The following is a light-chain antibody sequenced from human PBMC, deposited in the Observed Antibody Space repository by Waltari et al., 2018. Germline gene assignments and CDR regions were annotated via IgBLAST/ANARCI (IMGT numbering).Light chain of an antibody. J-gene: IGLJ1*01. CDR1: SSDIGKYNS. CDR2: EVT. Sequence: QSALTQPASVSGSPGQSITISCTGTSSDIGKYNSVSWYQHLPGKVPKVMISEVTKRPSGVSNRFSGSKSGNTASLTISGLQADDEAEYYCCSDAGSGTYGFGTGTKLTV. V-gene: IGLV2-23*02. CDR3: CSDAGSGTYG.